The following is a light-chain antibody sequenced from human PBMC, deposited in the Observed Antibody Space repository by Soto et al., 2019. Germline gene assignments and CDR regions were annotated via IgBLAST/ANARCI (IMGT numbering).Light chain of an antibody. Sequence: VLTQSPATLSLSPGERATLSCRASLNVNSYLAWYQQKPGQAPRLLIYDASNRAAGIPARFSGSGSGTDFTLTISSLEPEDFAIYYCQQRQYWPPITFGQGIRLEIK. CDR3: QQRQYWPPIT. J-gene: IGKJ5*01. CDR1: LNVNSY. CDR2: DAS. V-gene: IGKV3-11*01.